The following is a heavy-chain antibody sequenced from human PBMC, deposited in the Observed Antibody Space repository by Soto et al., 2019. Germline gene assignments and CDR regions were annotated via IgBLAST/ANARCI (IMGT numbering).Heavy chain of an antibody. J-gene: IGHJ4*02. CDR2: INWNSGSI. D-gene: IGHD4-17*01. CDR1: GFTFDDYA. V-gene: IGHV3-9*01. Sequence: GGSLRLSCAASGFTFDDYAMHWVRQPPGKGLEWVSGINWNSGSIGYADSVKGRFTISRDNAKNSLYLQMNSLRAEDTALYYCVKDINYVNYYGEFDYWGQGALVTVSS. CDR3: VKDINYVNYYGEFDY.